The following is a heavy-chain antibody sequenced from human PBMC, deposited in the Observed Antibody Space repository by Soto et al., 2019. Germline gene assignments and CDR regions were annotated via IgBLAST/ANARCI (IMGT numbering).Heavy chain of an antibody. CDR2: IIPIFSTA. V-gene: IGHV1-69*13. CDR1: GGTFSSYA. J-gene: IGHJ6*02. D-gene: IGHD3-22*01. Sequence: GASVKVSCKASGGTFSSYAISWVRQAPGQGLEWMGGIIPIFSTANYAQKFQGRVTITADESTSTAYMELSSLRSEDTAVYYCARDYYDSSGYYGRAYYYGMDVWGQGTTVTVSS. CDR3: ARDYYDSSGYYGRAYYYGMDV.